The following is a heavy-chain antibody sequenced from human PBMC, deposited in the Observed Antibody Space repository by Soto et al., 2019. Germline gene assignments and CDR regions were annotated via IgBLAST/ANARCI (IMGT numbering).Heavy chain of an antibody. J-gene: IGHJ6*02. CDR1: GFTFSSYS. V-gene: IGHV3-21*01. D-gene: IGHD2-2*02. Sequence: PGGSLRLSCAASGFTFSSYSMNWVRQAPGKGLEWVSSISSSSSYIYYADSVKGRFTISRDNAKNSLYLQMNSLRAEDTAVYYCAREDIVVVPAAIRGRGMDVWGQGTTVTVLL. CDR3: AREDIVVVPAAIRGRGMDV. CDR2: ISSSSSYI.